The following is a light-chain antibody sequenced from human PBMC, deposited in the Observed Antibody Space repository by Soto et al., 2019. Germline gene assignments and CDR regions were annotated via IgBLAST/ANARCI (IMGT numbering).Light chain of an antibody. V-gene: IGKV1-5*01. CDR3: QQYNSYSPWT. Sequence: DIQMTQSPSTLSASVGDRVTITCRASQSISSWLAWYQQKPGKAHKLLIYDASSLESGVPSRFSGSGSGTEFTLTISSLQPDDFATYYCQQYNSYSPWTLGQGTKVEIK. CDR2: DAS. J-gene: IGKJ1*01. CDR1: QSISSW.